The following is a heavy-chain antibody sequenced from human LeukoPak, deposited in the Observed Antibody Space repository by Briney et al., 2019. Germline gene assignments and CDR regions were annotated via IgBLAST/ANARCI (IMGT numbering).Heavy chain of an antibody. CDR2: ISISSSTI. CDR1: GFTFSSYS. Sequence: GGSLRLSCAASGFTFSSYSMNWVRQAPGKGLDWVSYISISSSTIYYADSVKGRFTISRDNAKNSLYLQMNSLRDEDTAVYYCARYDYVWGSYSSPYFQHWGQGTLVTVSS. J-gene: IGHJ1*01. CDR3: ARYDYVWGSYSSPYFQH. V-gene: IGHV3-48*02. D-gene: IGHD3-16*01.